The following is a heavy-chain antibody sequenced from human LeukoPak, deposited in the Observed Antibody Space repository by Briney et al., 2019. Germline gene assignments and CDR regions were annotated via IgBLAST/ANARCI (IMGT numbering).Heavy chain of an antibody. CDR3: AKDPHGIPLDY. CDR2: IKQDGSET. Sequence: PGGSLRLSCAASGFTFSSYWMSWVRQAPGKGLEWVANIKQDGSETYYVDSVKGRFIISRDNAKNSLDLQMNSLSAEDTAVYYCAKDPHGIPLDYWGPGTLVTVSS. V-gene: IGHV3-7*01. J-gene: IGHJ4*02. CDR1: GFTFSSYW. D-gene: IGHD1-14*01.